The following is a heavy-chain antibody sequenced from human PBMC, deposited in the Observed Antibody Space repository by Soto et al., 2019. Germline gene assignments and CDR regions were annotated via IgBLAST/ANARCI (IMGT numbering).Heavy chain of an antibody. CDR1: GFGVRSYW. D-gene: IGHD3-10*01. Sequence: LRLSCAASGFGVRSYWMDWVRQAPGKGLVWVSHINSDGSSTTYADSVKGRITISRDNAKNTLYLQMNSLRAEATAVYYCARGGSFVPGSYYKPQFNSYLDFWGKGTTVPVS. V-gene: IGHV3-74*01. J-gene: IGHJ6*03. CDR3: ARGGSFVPGSYYKPQFNSYLDF. CDR2: INSDGSST.